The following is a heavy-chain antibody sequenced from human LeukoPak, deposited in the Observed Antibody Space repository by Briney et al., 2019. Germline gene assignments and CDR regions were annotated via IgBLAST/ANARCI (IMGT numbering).Heavy chain of an antibody. CDR1: GGSFSGYY. D-gene: IGHD3-10*01. CDR3: ARAYGSGSYPLQRKYYFDY. CDR2: INHSGST. J-gene: IGHJ4*02. Sequence: SETLSLTCAVYGGSFSGYYWSWIRQPPGKGLEWIGEINHSGSTNYNPSLKSRVTISVDTSKNQLSLKLSSVTAADTAVYYCARAYGSGSYPLQRKYYFDYWGQGTLVTVSS. V-gene: IGHV4-34*01.